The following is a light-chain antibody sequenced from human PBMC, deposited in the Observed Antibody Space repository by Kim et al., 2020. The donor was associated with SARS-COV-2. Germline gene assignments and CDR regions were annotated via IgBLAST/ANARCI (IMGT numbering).Light chain of an antibody. CDR1: KLGDKY. Sequence: SVAPGKTASITCSGDKLGDKYTCWYQQKPGQSPVLVIYQDDKRPSGIPERFSGSNSGNTATLTISGTQAMDEADYYCQAWDTSVVFGGGTQLTVL. V-gene: IGLV3-1*01. CDR2: QDD. CDR3: QAWDTSVV. J-gene: IGLJ2*01.